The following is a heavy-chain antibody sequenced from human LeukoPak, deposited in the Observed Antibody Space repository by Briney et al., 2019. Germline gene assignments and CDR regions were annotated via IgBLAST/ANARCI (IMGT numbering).Heavy chain of an antibody. CDR3: ARLLANWNYLDY. Sequence: GESLQISCKGSGYSFTSYWIGWVRQVPGKGLEWMGIIYPGDSDTRYSPSFQGQVTISADKSISTAYLQWGSLKASDTAMYYCARLLANWNYLDYWGQGTLVTVSS. V-gene: IGHV5-51*01. CDR1: GYSFTSYW. D-gene: IGHD1-20*01. CDR2: IYPGDSDT. J-gene: IGHJ4*02.